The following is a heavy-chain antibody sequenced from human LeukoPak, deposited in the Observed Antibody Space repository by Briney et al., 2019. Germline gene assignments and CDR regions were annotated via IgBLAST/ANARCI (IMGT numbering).Heavy chain of an antibody. Sequence: NPSETLSLTCAVYGGSFSGYYWIWIRQPPGKGLEWIGEINHSGSTNYNPSLKSRVTISVDTSKNQFSLKLSSVTAADTAVYYCARVAGVCSGGSCYSANFDYWGQGTLVTVSS. CDR1: GGSFSGYY. V-gene: IGHV4-34*01. CDR2: INHSGST. J-gene: IGHJ4*02. CDR3: ARVAGVCSGGSCYSANFDY. D-gene: IGHD2-15*01.